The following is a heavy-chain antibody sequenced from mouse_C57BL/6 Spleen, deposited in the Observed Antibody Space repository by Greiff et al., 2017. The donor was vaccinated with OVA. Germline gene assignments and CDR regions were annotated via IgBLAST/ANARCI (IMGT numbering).Heavy chain of an antibody. CDR2: IYPRDGSP. V-gene: IGHV1-85*01. CDR1: GYTFTSYD. J-gene: IGHJ3*01. CDR3: ARNYVSSYEGFAY. D-gene: IGHD1-1*01. Sequence: QVQLQQSGPELVKPGASVKLSCKASGYTFTSYDINWVKQRPGQGLEWIGWIYPRDGSPKYNEKFKGKATLTVDTSSSTAYMELHSLTSEDSAVYFCARNYVSSYEGFAYWGQGTLVTVSA.